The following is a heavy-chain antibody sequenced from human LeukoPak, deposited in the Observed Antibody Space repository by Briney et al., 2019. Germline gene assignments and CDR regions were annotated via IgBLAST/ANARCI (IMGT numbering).Heavy chain of an antibody. CDR2: INPDGTTT. J-gene: IGHJ3*02. CDR1: GFIFSRYW. D-gene: IGHD3-22*01. V-gene: IGHV3-74*01. Sequence: GSLRLSCAASGFIFSRYWLYWVRQAPGKGLVWVSHINPDGTTTNYGDFVKGRFTISRDNAKKTLYLQMSSLRAEDTALYYCATLTHYDSRSFAFDIWGQGTMVTVSS. CDR3: ATLTHYDSRSFAFDI.